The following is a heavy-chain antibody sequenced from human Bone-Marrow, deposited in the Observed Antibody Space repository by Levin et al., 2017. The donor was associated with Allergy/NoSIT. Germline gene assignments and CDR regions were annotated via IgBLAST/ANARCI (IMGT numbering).Heavy chain of an antibody. V-gene: IGHV1-69*01. CDR3: VCGIPGYSYIVDP. Sequence: PGESLKISCKASGGTFTSYAISWVRQAPGQGLEWMGIIPIFGTPNYAQKFQGRVTITADESTGTAHMEMSSLISEDTAIYYCVCGIPGYSYIVDPWGQGALVTVSS. J-gene: IGHJ5*02. CDR1: GGTFTSYA. D-gene: IGHD5-18*01. CDR2: IIPIFGTP.